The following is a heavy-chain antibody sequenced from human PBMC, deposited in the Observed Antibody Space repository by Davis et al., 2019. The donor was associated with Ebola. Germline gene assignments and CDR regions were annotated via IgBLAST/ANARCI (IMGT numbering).Heavy chain of an antibody. Sequence: SETLSLTCAVYGGSFSGYYWSWIRQPPGKGLEWIGEINRSGSTNYNPSLNSRVTISVDTSKNQFSLKLSSVTAADTAVYYCARGRYCSSTSCYAFDIWGQGTMVTVSS. CDR1: GGSFSGYY. J-gene: IGHJ3*02. CDR3: ARGRYCSSTSCYAFDI. D-gene: IGHD2-2*01. V-gene: IGHV4-34*01. CDR2: INRSGST.